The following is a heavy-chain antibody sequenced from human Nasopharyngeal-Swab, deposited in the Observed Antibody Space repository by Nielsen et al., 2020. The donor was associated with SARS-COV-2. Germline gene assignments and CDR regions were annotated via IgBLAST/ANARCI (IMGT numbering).Heavy chain of an antibody. CDR1: GFTFSSYA. J-gene: IGHJ4*02. CDR2: ISGSDGSA. CDR3: ARIRTGAYFDY. V-gene: IGHV3-23*01. Sequence: GESLKISCAASGFTFSSYAMSWVHQAPGKGLEWVSTISGSDGSAYYADSVKGRFTISRDNSRHTLCLQMNSLRAEDTAVYYCARIRTGAYFDYWGQGTLVTVSS. D-gene: IGHD1-14*01.